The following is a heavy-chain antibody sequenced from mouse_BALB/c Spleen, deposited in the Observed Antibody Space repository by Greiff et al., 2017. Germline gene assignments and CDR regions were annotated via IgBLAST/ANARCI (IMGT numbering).Heavy chain of an antibody. Sequence: DVQLQESGPGLVKPSQSLSLTCTVSGYSITSDYAWNWIRQFPGNKLEWMGYISYSGSTSYNPSLKSRISITRDTSTNQFFLQLNSVTTEDTATYYCARGAIHYYGYFAYWGQGTLVTVSA. D-gene: IGHD1-2*01. V-gene: IGHV3-2*02. CDR1: GYSITSDYA. CDR3: ARGAIHYYGYFAY. J-gene: IGHJ3*01. CDR2: ISYSGST.